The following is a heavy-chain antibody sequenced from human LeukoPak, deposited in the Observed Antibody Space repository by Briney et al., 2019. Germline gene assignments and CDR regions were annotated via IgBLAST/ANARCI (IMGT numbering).Heavy chain of an antibody. CDR1: GFTFSSYS. J-gene: IGHJ4*02. CDR2: ISSSNSYI. CDR3: ARGGEDIVVVPADPLFDY. Sequence: GGSLRLSCEASGFTFSSYSMNWVRQAPGKGPEWVSSISSSNSYIYYADSLKGRFIVSRDNAKNSLYLQMNSLRAEDTAVYYCARGGEDIVVVPADPLFDYWGQGTLVTVSS. V-gene: IGHV3-21*01. D-gene: IGHD2-2*01.